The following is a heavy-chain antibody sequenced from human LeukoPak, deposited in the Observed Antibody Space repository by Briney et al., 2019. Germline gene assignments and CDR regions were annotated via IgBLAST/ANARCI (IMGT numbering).Heavy chain of an antibody. CDR3: ARNNWVDY. Sequence: NPGGSLRLSCAPSGFTFSSYTMNWVRQAPGKGLEWVSSISSSSTYIYYADSVKGRFTISRDNAKNALYLQMNSLRAGDTAVYYCARNNWVDYWGQGTLVTVSS. J-gene: IGHJ4*02. CDR2: ISSSSTYI. CDR1: GFTFSSYT. V-gene: IGHV3-21*01. D-gene: IGHD1-1*01.